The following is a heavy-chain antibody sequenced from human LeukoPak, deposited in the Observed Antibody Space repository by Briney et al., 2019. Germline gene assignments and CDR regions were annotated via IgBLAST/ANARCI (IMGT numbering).Heavy chain of an antibody. CDR3: ARDSGDGYLDY. CDR1: GFTFSSYG. CDR2: ISYDGSNK. Sequence: PGRSLRLSCAASGFTFSSYGMHWVRQAPGKGLEWVAVISYDGSNKYYADSVKGRFTISRDNSKNTLYLQMNGLRAEDTAVYYCARDSGDGYLDYWGQGTLVTVSS. V-gene: IGHV3-30*03. J-gene: IGHJ4*02. D-gene: IGHD3-10*01.